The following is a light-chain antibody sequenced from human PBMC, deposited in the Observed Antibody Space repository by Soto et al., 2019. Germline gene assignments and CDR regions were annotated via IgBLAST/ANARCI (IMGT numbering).Light chain of an antibody. CDR3: CSYAGSYTGV. J-gene: IGLJ1*01. CDR1: SSDVGAYNY. V-gene: IGLV2-11*01. CDR2: DVS. Sequence: QSVLTQPRSVSGSPGQSVTISCTGTSSDVGAYNYVSWYQHHPGKAPKFMIYDVSKRPSGVPDRFSGYKSGNTASLTISGLQAEDEADYYCCSYAGSYTGVFGTGTKLTVL.